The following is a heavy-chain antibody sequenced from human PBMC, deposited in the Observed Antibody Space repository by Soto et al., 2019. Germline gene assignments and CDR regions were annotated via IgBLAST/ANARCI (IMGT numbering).Heavy chain of an antibody. V-gene: IGHV1-18*04. Sequence: ASVKVSCKASGYTFTSYGISWVRQAPGQGLEWMGWISAYNGNTNFAHRFQGRVTVTEDTSTDTAYMDLSSLKSEDTAVYYCAAGVTTFDYWGQGTLVTVSS. CDR2: ISAYNGNT. CDR3: AAGVTTFDY. J-gene: IGHJ4*02. CDR1: GYTFTSYG. D-gene: IGHD4-17*01.